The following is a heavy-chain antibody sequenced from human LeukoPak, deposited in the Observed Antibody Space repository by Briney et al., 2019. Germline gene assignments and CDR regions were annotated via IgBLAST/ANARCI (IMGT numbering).Heavy chain of an antibody. V-gene: IGHV3-9*01. CDR1: GFTFDDYA. CDR3: AKDSGSGWYSRGNWFDP. CDR2: ISWNSGSV. D-gene: IGHD6-13*01. J-gene: IGHJ5*02. Sequence: GRSLRLSCAASGFTFDDYAMHWVRQAPGKGLEWVSGISWNSGSVGYADSVKGRFTISRDNAKNSLYLQMNSLRAEDTALYYCAKDSGSGWYSRGNWFDPWGQGTLVTVSS.